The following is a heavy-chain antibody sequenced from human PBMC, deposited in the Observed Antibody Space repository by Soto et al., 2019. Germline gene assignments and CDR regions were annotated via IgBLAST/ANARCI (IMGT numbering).Heavy chain of an antibody. CDR3: AKDPTYSGSGPFDY. CDR1: AFTFSSYA. D-gene: IGHD2-15*01. CDR2: ISGSGGST. V-gene: IGHV3-23*01. J-gene: IGHJ4*02. Sequence: EVQLLESGGGLVQPGGSLRLSCAASAFTFSSYAMSWVRQAPGKGLEWVSAISGSGGSTYYADSVKGRFTISRDNSKNTLYLQMNGLRAEDTAVYYCAKDPTYSGSGPFDYWGQGTLVTVSS.